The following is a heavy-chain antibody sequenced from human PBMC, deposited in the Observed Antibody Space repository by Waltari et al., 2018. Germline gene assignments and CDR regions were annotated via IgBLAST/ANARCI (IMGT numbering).Heavy chain of an antibody. CDR3: ARDQMVTVTDDNWFDS. CDR2: INQDGNKL. J-gene: IGHJ5*01. D-gene: IGHD4-17*01. CDR1: GSTFGRYW. V-gene: IGHV3-7*01. Sequence: EVHLVESGGGLVQPGGSLRLSCAAAGSTFGRYWMRWVRQAPGKGLEWVDNINQDGNKLYYVDSVEGRFTISRDNAKNSLYLQMNSLRAEDTAVYYCARDQMVTVTDDNWFDSWGQGNLVTVSS.